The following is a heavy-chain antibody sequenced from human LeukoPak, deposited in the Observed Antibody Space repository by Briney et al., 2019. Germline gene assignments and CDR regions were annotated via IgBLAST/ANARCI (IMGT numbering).Heavy chain of an antibody. Sequence: GGSLRLSCAASGFTVSSNYMSWVRQAPGKGLEWVSVIYAGGSTYYADSVKGRFTISRDNSKNTLYPQMNSLRTEDTAVYYCARVRFYYYYMDVWGKGTTVTVSS. CDR2: IYAGGST. V-gene: IGHV3-66*02. CDR3: ARVRFYYYYMDV. CDR1: GFTVSSNY. J-gene: IGHJ6*03.